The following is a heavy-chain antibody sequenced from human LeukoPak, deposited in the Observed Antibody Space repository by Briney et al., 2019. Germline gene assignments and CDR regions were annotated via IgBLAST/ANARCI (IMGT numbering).Heavy chain of an antibody. Sequence: GGSLRLSCAASGFTFSDYYMSWIRQAPGKGLEWVSYISSSGSTIYYADSVKGRFTISRDNAKNTLYLQMNSLRAEDTAVYYCARDPHYGDANYYFDYWGQGTLVTVSS. CDR3: ARDPHYGDANYYFDY. D-gene: IGHD4-17*01. CDR1: GFTFSDYY. J-gene: IGHJ4*02. V-gene: IGHV3-11*04. CDR2: ISSSGSTI.